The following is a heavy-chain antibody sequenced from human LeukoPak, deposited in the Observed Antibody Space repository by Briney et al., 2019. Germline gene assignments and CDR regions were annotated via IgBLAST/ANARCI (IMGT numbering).Heavy chain of an antibody. J-gene: IGHJ4*02. CDR3: AARLDSNGGPYDY. D-gene: IGHD1-1*01. V-gene: IGHV3-66*01. CDR2: IYSDGST. CDR1: GYTVSDKP. Sequence: GGSLRLSCAASGYTVSDKPMTWVRQAAGKGLEWVSVIYSDGSTYYSESVKGRFYISRDNSKNTLYLQMNSLGAEDTAVYYCAARLDSNGGPYDYWGQGTLVTVSS.